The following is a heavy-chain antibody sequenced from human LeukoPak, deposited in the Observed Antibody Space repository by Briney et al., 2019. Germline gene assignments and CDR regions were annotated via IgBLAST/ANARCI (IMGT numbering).Heavy chain of an antibody. D-gene: IGHD3-22*01. Sequence: SETLSFTCTVPGDSISGYYWSWIRQPPGKGLEWLSYIYSSGNTDYNPALQGRVTMSVDTSKNQFSLKLTSVTASDTAVYFCARRRDTSGFYRDWGQGTRVTVSS. CDR2: IYSSGNT. V-gene: IGHV4-59*08. CDR1: GDSISGYY. CDR3: ARRRDTSGFYRD. J-gene: IGHJ4*02.